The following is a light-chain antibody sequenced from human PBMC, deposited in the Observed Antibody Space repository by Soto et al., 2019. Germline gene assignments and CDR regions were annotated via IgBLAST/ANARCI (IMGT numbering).Light chain of an antibody. Sequence: QSALTQPRSVSGSPGQSVTISCPGTSSDVGGDNYVSWYQQHPGKAPKLMIDDVSKRPSGVPDRFSGSKSGNTASLTISGLQAEDEADYYCCSYAGSVVFGGGTKLTVL. V-gene: IGLV2-11*01. CDR3: CSYAGSVV. CDR2: DVS. J-gene: IGLJ2*01. CDR1: SSDVGGDNY.